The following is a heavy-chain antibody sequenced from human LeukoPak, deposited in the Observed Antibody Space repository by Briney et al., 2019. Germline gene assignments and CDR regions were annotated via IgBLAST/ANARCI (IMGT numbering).Heavy chain of an antibody. V-gene: IGHV3-23*01. J-gene: IGHJ4*02. CDR1: GFTFSSYA. D-gene: IGHD6-19*01. Sequence: GGSLRLSCAASGFTFSSYAMSWVRQAPGKGLEWVSAISGSGGSTYYADSVKGRFTISRDNSKNTLYLQMNSLRAEDTAVYYCATSYSSGWYYFDYWGQGTLVTVSS. CDR3: ATSYSSGWYYFDY. CDR2: ISGSGGST.